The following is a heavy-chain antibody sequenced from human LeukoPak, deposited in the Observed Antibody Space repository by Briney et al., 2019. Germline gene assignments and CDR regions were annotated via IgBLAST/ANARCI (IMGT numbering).Heavy chain of an antibody. V-gene: IGHV3-30*02. CDR3: AKDHHEDIVVVPAASRFVDY. Sequence: GGSLRLSCAASGFTFSSYGMHWVRQAPGKGLERVAFIRYDGSNKYYADSVKGRFTISRDNSKNTLYLQMNSLRAEDTAVYYCAKDHHEDIVVVPAASRFVDYWGQGTLVTVSS. CDR1: GFTFSSYG. D-gene: IGHD2-2*01. CDR2: IRYDGSNK. J-gene: IGHJ4*02.